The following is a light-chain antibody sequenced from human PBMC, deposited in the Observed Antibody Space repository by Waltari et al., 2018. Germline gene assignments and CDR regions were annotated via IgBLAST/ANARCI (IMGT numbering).Light chain of an antibody. Sequence: QSALTQPASVSGSPGQSITISCTGTSSDVGGYNYVSWYQQHLGKAPKLMIYAVSNRPSGVSNRFSGSKSGNTASLTISGLQAEDEADYYCSSYTSSSTPYVFGTGTKVTVL. V-gene: IGLV2-14*01. J-gene: IGLJ1*01. CDR2: AVS. CDR1: SSDVGGYNY. CDR3: SSYTSSSTPYV.